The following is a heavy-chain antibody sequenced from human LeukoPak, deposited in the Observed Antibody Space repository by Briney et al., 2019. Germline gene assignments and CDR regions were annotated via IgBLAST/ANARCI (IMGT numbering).Heavy chain of an antibody. D-gene: IGHD5-18*01. CDR3: ARDNVGSYGYTYYYYGMDV. V-gene: IGHV3-21*01. CDR2: ISSSSYI. Sequence: KTGGSLRLSCAASGFTFSSYSMNWVRQAPGKGLEWVSSISSSSYIYYADSVKGRFTISRDNAKNSLYLQMNSLRAEDTAVYYCARDNVGSYGYTYYYYGMDVWGQGTTVTVSS. J-gene: IGHJ6*02. CDR1: GFTFSSYS.